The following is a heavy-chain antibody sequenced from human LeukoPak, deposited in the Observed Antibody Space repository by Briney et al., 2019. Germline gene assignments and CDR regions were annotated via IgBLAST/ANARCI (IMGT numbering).Heavy chain of an antibody. D-gene: IGHD4-11*01. CDR3: ARKYSNYAENWFDP. V-gene: IGHV4-34*09. CDR1: GGSFSGYY. CDR2: IYYSGST. Sequence: PSETLSLTCAVYGGSFSGYYWSWIRQPPGKGLEWIGYIYYSGSTYYNPSLKSRVTISVDTSKNQFSLKLSSVTATDTAVYYCARKYSNYAENWFDPWGQGTLVTVSS. J-gene: IGHJ5*02.